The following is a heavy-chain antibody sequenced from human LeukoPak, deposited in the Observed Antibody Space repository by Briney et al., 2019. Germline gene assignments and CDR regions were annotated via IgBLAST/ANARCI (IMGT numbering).Heavy chain of an antibody. J-gene: IGHJ5*02. Sequence: ASVKVSCKASGYTFTGYYMHWVRQAPGQGLEWMGWINPNSGGTNYAQKFQGRVTMTRDTSISTAYMELSRLRSDDTAVYYCARDKVYGSGSYSRHYNWFAPGGQRTLVTVSS. D-gene: IGHD3-10*01. CDR3: ARDKVYGSGSYSRHYNWFAP. CDR2: INPNSGGT. CDR1: GYTFTGYY. V-gene: IGHV1-2*02.